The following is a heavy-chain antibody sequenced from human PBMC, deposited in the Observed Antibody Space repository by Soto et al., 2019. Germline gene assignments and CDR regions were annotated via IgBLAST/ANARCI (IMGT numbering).Heavy chain of an antibody. CDR2: ISWNSGSI. J-gene: IGHJ4*02. V-gene: IGHV3-9*01. CDR1: GFTFDDYA. CDR3: AKAAGTYCSGGSCFRTPIDY. Sequence: EVQLVESGGGLVQPGRSLRLSCAASGFTFDDYAMHWVRQAPGKGLEWVSGISWNSGSIGYADSVKGRFTISRDNAKNSLYLQMNSLRAEDRALYYCAKAAGTYCSGGSCFRTPIDYWGQGTLVTVSS. D-gene: IGHD2-15*01.